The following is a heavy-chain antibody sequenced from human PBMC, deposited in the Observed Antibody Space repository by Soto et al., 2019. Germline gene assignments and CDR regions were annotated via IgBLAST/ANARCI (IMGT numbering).Heavy chain of an antibody. CDR3: AKDKPGTTSFDD. J-gene: IGHJ4*02. CDR2: ISDSGDTT. V-gene: IGHV3-23*01. CDR1: AFTIGRYA. Sequence: EVQLLESGGGLVQPGGSLRLSCEASAFTIGRYAMSWVRQAPGKGLEWVSAISDSGDTTHYADSVKGRFTISRDTSKSMLYLQMNTLRAEDTAVYYCAKDKPGTTSFDDWGQGTLVIVSS. D-gene: IGHD1-1*01.